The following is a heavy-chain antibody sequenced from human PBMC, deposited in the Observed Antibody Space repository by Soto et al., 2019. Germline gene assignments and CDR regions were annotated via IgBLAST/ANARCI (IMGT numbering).Heavy chain of an antibody. V-gene: IGHV1-58*01. CDR3: ARDRRYYGSGSYYKSLDP. CDR2: IVVGSGNT. J-gene: IGHJ5*02. CDR1: GFTFTSSA. D-gene: IGHD3-10*01. Sequence: GASVKVSCKASGFTFTSSAVQWVRQARGQRLEWIGWIVVGSGNTNYAQKFQERVTMTRDMSTSTAYMELRSLRSDDTAVYYCARDRRYYGSGSYYKSLDPWGQGTLVTVSS.